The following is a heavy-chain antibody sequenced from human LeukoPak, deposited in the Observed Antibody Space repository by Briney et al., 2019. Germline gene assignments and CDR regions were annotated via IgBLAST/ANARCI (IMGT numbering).Heavy chain of an antibody. D-gene: IGHD3-10*01. V-gene: IGHV3-23*01. CDR3: AKDAAQLLWFGESEPYYFDY. J-gene: IGHJ4*02. CDR2: ISGSGGST. Sequence: GGSLRLSCAASGFTFSSYAMSWVRQAPGKRLEWASAISGSGGSTYYADSVKGRFTISRDNSKNTLYLQMNSLRAEDTAVYYCAKDAAQLLWFGESEPYYFDYWGQGTLVTVSS. CDR1: GFTFSSYA.